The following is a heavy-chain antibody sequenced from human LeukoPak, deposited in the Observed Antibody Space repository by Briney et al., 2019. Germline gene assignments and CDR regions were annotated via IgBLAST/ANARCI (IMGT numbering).Heavy chain of an antibody. J-gene: IGHJ4*02. CDR1: GFTFSSYS. V-gene: IGHV3-21*01. D-gene: IGHD3-10*01. CDR2: ISSSSNYI. CDR3: ARDESLVRGAAFDY. Sequence: GGSLRLSCVPSGFTFSSYSMNWVRQAPGKGLEWVSYISSSSNYINYADSVKGRSTISRDNAKNSLYLQMNSLRAEDTAVYYCARDESLVRGAAFDYWGQGTLVTVSS.